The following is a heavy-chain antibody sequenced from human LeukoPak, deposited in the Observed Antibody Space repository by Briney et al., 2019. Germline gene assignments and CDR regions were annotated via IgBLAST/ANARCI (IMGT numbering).Heavy chain of an antibody. CDR2: INHSGST. Sequence: SETLSLTCAVYGGSFSGYYWSWIRQPPGKGLEWIGEINHSGSTNYNPSLKSRVTISVDTSKNQFSLKLSSVTAADTAVYCCARGGPFYCSSTSCYPNYYYYYMDVWGKGTTVTVSS. CDR1: GGSFSGYY. CDR3: ARGGPFYCSSTSCYPNYYYYYMDV. V-gene: IGHV4-34*01. J-gene: IGHJ6*03. D-gene: IGHD2-2*01.